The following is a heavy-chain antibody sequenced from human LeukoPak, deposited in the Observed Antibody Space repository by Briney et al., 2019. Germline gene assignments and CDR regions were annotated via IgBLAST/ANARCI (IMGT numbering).Heavy chain of an antibody. CDR1: AYTFTDYN. Sequence: GASVKVSCKASAYTFTDYNMHWVRQAPGQGLDWMGSIYPNSGGTNYAQKFQGRVTMTRDTSISTAYMELSRLRSDDTAVYYCARSEQFPYYMDVWGKGTTVTISS. CDR3: ARSEQFPYYMDV. CDR2: IYPNSGGT. V-gene: IGHV1-2*02. D-gene: IGHD6-19*01. J-gene: IGHJ6*03.